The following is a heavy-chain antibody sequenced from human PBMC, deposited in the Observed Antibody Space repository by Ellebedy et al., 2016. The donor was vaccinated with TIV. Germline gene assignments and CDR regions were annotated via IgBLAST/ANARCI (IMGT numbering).Heavy chain of an antibody. CDR1: GGSFSGYY. CDR3: ARGHPLYCSGGSCYSSYGMDV. Sequence: SETLSLXXAVYGGSFSGYYWSWIRQPPGKGLEWIGEINHSGSTNYNPSLKSRVTISVDTSKNQFSLKLSSVTAADTAVYYCARGHPLYCSGGSCYSSYGMDVWGQGTTVTVSS. D-gene: IGHD2-15*01. J-gene: IGHJ6*02. V-gene: IGHV4-34*01. CDR2: INHSGST.